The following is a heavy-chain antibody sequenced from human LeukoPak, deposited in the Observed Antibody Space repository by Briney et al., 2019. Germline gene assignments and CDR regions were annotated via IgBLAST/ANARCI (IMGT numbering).Heavy chain of an antibody. Sequence: RGGSLRLSCAASGFTLSSYGMHWVRQALGKGLERVAFIRYDGSNTYYADSVKGRFTITRDNYNNTLILQLNSLRAEDTAAYYCAKVELDYGYYDAFDIWGQGTMVTVSS. V-gene: IGHV3-30*02. D-gene: IGHD4-17*01. J-gene: IGHJ3*02. CDR2: IRYDGSNT. CDR3: AKVELDYGYYDAFDI. CDR1: GFTLSSYG.